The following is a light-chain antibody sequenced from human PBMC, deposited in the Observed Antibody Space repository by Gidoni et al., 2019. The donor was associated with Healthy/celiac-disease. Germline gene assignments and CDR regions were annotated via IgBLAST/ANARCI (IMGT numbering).Light chain of an antibody. V-gene: IGKV3-20*01. CDR3: QQYGSSLGT. Sequence: EIVLTQSPGTISLSPGERATLSCRASQSVSSSYLAWYQQKTGQAPRLLIYGASSMATGIPDRFSSRGSGTDFTLTIRRLEPEDFAVYYCQQYGSSLGTFGQGTKVEIK. CDR2: GAS. J-gene: IGKJ1*01. CDR1: QSVSSSY.